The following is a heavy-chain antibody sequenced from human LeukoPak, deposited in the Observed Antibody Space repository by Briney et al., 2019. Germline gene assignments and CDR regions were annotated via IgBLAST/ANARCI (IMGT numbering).Heavy chain of an antibody. CDR2: IYTSGST. J-gene: IGHJ4*02. CDR3: ARDKVVAGTNYLDY. D-gene: IGHD6-19*01. CDR1: GGSISSYY. Sequence: PSETLSLTCTVSGGSISSYYWSWIRQPAGKGLEWIGRIYTSGSTNYNPSLKSRVTMSVDTSKNQFSLKLSSVTAADTAVYYCARDKVVAGTNYLDYWGQGTLVTVSS. V-gene: IGHV4-4*07.